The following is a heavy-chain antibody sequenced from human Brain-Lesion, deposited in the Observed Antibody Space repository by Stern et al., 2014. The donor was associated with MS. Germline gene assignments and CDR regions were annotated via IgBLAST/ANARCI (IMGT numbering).Heavy chain of an antibody. CDR1: GDSISSGSFY. CDR2: IYSSGST. D-gene: IGHD5-18*01. J-gene: IGHJ4*02. Sequence: VQLVESGQGLVKPSQTLSLTCIVSGDSISSGSFYWNWIRQPAGKGLEWIGRIYSSGSTNYNPYLKSRVTISGDTSKNHFSLKVISMTAADTAVYYCARETGGYTYGDTDFFDYWGQGALVTVSS. V-gene: IGHV4-61*02. CDR3: ARETGGYTYGDTDFFDY.